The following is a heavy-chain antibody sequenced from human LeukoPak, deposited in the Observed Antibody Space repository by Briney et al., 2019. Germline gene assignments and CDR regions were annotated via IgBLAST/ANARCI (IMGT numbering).Heavy chain of an antibody. CDR2: ISSSSSYV. CDR1: GFTFSSYS. Sequence: PGGSLRLSCAASGFTFSSYSMNWVRQAPGKGLEWVSSISSSSSYVYYADSVKGRFTISRDNTKNSLYLQMNSLRAEDTAVYHCAKDGAPYCSGATCYSAADYWGQGTLVTVSS. J-gene: IGHJ4*02. D-gene: IGHD2-15*01. CDR3: AKDGAPYCSGATCYSAADY. V-gene: IGHV3-21*01.